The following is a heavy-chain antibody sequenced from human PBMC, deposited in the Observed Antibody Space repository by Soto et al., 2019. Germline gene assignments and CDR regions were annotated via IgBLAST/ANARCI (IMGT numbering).Heavy chain of an antibody. J-gene: IGHJ4*02. V-gene: IGHV1-69*06. CDR1: GGTFSSYA. D-gene: IGHD3-22*01. Sequence: QVQLVQSGAEVKKPGSSVKVSCKASGGTFSSYAISWVRQAPGQGLEWMGGIIPIFGTANYAQKFQGRVTITADKTPSTAHKEMSSLKTEDTAVYYCARRDYYDSSGYYYWGQGNLGNVSS. CDR3: ARRDYYDSSGYYY. CDR2: IIPIFGTA.